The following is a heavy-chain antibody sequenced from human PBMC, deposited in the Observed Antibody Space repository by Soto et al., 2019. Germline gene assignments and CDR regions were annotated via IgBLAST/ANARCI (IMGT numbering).Heavy chain of an antibody. CDR1: GFSLITRGVG. J-gene: IGHJ3*01. CDR2: IYWDDDK. CDR3: AHIVITFGGVVADDVFDV. V-gene: IGHV2-5*02. D-gene: IGHD3-16*02. Sequence: SGPTLVNPTETLTLTCTFSGFSLITRGVGVGWIRQPPGKALEWLAVIYWDDDKRYSPSLKTRLVLTKDTPKNQVLLTMTNMDSVDTATYFCAHIVITFGGVVADDVFDVWGQGTMVTVSS.